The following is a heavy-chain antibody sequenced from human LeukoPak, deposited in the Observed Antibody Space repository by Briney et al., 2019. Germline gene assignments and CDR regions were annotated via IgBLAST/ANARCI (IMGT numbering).Heavy chain of an antibody. J-gene: IGHJ4*02. CDR3: ARERGITFGGVIVVPPDY. V-gene: IGHV3-21*01. D-gene: IGHD3-16*02. CDR2: ISSSSYI. Sequence: GGSLRLSCAASRFTFSSYSMNWVRQAPGKGLEWVSSISSSSYIYYADSVKGRFTISRDNAKNSLYLQMNSLRAEDTAVYYCARERGITFGGVIVVPPDYWGQGTLVTVSS. CDR1: RFTFSSYS.